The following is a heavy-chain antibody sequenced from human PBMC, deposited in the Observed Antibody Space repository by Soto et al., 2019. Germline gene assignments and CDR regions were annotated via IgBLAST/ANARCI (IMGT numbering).Heavy chain of an antibody. CDR1: GFTFADYA. CDR2: INWNSDSI. CDR3: AKDMMWVGSGSYYRSYFES. V-gene: IGHV3-9*01. J-gene: IGHJ4*02. D-gene: IGHD3-10*01. Sequence: EMQLVESGGGLVQPGRSLRLSCATSGFTFADYAMHWVRQAPGKGLEWVSGINWNSDSIGYADSVKGRFTISRDNAKNAMYLHMNSLRPEDTALYYCAKDMMWVGSGSYYRSYFESWGQGTLVSVSS.